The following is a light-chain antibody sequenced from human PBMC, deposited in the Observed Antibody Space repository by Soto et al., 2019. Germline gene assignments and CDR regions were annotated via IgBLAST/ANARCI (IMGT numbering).Light chain of an antibody. CDR2: GAF. V-gene: IGKV1-39*01. CDR1: QNIGSY. J-gene: IGKJ5*01. Sequence: DLQMTQSPSSLSASVGDRVTITCRAGQNIGSYLNWYQQRPGKAPRALIFGAFRLQSGVPSRFGGSGSGTDFTLTINGLEPEDFATYYCQQSYSLPLTFGQGTRLE. CDR3: QQSYSLPLT.